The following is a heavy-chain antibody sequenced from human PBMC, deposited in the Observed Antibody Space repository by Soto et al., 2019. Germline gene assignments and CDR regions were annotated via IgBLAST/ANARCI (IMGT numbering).Heavy chain of an antibody. Sequence: PSETLSLTCTVSGGSTSSYYWSWIRQPPGKGLEWIGYIYYSGSTNYNPSLKSRVTISVDTSKNQFSLKLSSVTAADTAVYYCARAVMHYYDSSGLDAFDIWGQGTMVT. D-gene: IGHD3-22*01. V-gene: IGHV4-59*01. CDR3: ARAVMHYYDSSGLDAFDI. J-gene: IGHJ3*02. CDR1: GGSTSSYY. CDR2: IYYSGST.